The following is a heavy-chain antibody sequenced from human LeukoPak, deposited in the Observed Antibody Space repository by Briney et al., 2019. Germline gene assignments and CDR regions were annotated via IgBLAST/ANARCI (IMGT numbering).Heavy chain of an antibody. CDR2: IYYSGST. CDR3: ATYYYDSSGYYYFDY. J-gene: IGHJ4*02. CDR1: GGSISSYY. V-gene: IGHV4-59*01. Sequence: SETLSLTCTASGGSISSYYWSWIRQPPGKGLEWIGYIYYSGSTNYNPSLKSRVTISVDTSKNQFSLKLSSVTAADTAVYYCATYYYDSSGYYYFDYWGQGTLVTVSS. D-gene: IGHD3-22*01.